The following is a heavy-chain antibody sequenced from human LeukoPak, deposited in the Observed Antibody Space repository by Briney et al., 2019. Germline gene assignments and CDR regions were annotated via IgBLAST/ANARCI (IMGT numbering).Heavy chain of an antibody. D-gene: IGHD4-23*01. CDR1: GFTFSDYY. Sequence: PGGSLRLSCAASGFTFSDYYMSWIRQAPGKGLEWVSYISSSGSTIYYADSVKGRFTISRDNSKNTLYLQMNSLRAGDTAVYYCARVRGYGGQLREIFDYWGQGTLVTVSS. J-gene: IGHJ4*02. CDR3: ARVRGYGGQLREIFDY. V-gene: IGHV3-11*01. CDR2: ISSSGSTI.